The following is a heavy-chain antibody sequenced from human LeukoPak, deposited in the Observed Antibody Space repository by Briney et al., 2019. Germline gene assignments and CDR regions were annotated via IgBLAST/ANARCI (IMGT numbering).Heavy chain of an antibody. CDR1: GFTFSDYY. CDR2: ISSSGSTM. J-gene: IGHJ3*02. Sequence: PGGSLRLSCAASGFTFSDYYMGWIRQTPGKGLEWISYISSSGSTMFYADSVKGRFTISRDNTKNSLYLQLNSLRAEDTAVYYCARVVYCSGDSCHIFVFDIWGQGTMVTVSS. V-gene: IGHV3-11*01. CDR3: ARVVYCSGDSCHIFVFDI. D-gene: IGHD2-15*01.